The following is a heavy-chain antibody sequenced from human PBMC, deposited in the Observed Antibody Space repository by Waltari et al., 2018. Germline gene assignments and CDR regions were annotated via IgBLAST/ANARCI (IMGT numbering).Heavy chain of an antibody. J-gene: IGHJ4*02. V-gene: IGHV3-7*01. CDR1: GSPFNTYW. D-gene: IGHD3-10*01. CDR3: TTLARGESGDY. CDR2: INPDGSQK. Sequence: EVQLVESGGGLVQPGGSLRLSCAASGSPFNTYWMKWLRQAPGKGLEWVANINPDGSQKFYVDSVKGRFTVSRDNAQNSLYLQMNNLRAEDTAVYYCTTLARGESGDYWGQGTLVTVSS.